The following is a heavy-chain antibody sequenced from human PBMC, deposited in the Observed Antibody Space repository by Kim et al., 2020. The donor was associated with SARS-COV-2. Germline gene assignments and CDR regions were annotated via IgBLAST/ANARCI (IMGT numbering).Heavy chain of an antibody. D-gene: IGHD3-22*01. CDR3: ASQYSAYYYDSSGYP. CDR2: IIPIFGTA. Sequence: SVKVSCKASGGTFSSYAISWVRQAPGQGLEWMGGIIPIFGTANYAQKFQGRVTITADESTSTAYMELSSLRSEDTAVYYCASQYSAYYYDSSGYPWGQGTLVTVSS. CDR1: GGTFSSYA. V-gene: IGHV1-69*13. J-gene: IGHJ5*02.